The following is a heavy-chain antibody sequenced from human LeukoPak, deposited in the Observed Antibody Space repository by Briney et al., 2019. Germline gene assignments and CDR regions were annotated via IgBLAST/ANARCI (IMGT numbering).Heavy chain of an antibody. CDR2: ISYDGSNK. D-gene: IGHD6-19*01. V-gene: IGHV3-30-3*01. J-gene: IGHJ4*02. Sequence: PGGSLRLSCAASGFTFSSYAMHWVRQAPGKGLGWVSVISYDGSNKYSAGSVKGRFTISRDNSKNTLYLQMNSLRAEDTAVYYCRGQPFSGGGDFDYWGQGTLVTVSS. CDR3: RGQPFSGGGDFDY. CDR1: GFTFSSYA.